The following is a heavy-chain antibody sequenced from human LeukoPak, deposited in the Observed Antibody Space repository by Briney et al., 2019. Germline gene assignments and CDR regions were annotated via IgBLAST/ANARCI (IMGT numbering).Heavy chain of an antibody. Sequence: ASVKVSCKASGYTFTEYAMHWVRLAPGHGLEWMGWINADSGNTESSQRFQGRLSITWDTSATTAYMELSSLTSEVTAVYYCARGGPNRSGWTLDYWGPGTLVTVSS. J-gene: IGHJ4*02. CDR1: GYTFTEYA. D-gene: IGHD6-19*01. V-gene: IGHV1-3*01. CDR3: ARGGPNRSGWTLDY. CDR2: INADSGNT.